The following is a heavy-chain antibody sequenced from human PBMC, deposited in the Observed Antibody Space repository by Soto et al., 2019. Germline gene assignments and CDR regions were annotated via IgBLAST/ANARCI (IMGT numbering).Heavy chain of an antibody. D-gene: IGHD3-22*01. CDR1: GGTFSSYA. V-gene: IGHV1-69*13. Sequence: ASGKVSCKGSGGTFSSYAISWVRQAPGQGLEWMGGIIPIFGTANYAQKFQGRVTITADESTSTAYMELSSLRSEDTAVYYCARENRYYYDSSGYITLDPWGQGTLVTVSS. CDR3: ARENRYYYDSSGYITLDP. CDR2: IIPIFGTA. J-gene: IGHJ5*02.